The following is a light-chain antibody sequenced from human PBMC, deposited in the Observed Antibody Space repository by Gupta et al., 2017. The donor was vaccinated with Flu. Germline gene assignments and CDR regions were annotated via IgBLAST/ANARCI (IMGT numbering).Light chain of an antibody. CDR1: QGVGTY. CDR3: QKRSNWPPYT. V-gene: IGKV3-11*01. CDR2: DAS. J-gene: IGKJ2*01. Sequence: EIVLTQSPATLSLFPGERATLSCRASQGVGTYLAWYQQKPGQTPRLLIYDASNRATGIPARFSGSGSGTDFTLTISSLEPEDFAVYYCQKRSNWPPYTFGQGTRLEIK.